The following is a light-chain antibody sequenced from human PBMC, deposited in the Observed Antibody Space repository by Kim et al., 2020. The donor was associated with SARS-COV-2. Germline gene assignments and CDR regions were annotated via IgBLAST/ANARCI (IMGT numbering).Light chain of an antibody. J-gene: IGKJ2*01. CDR1: QFIDTR. V-gene: IGKV3-15*01. Sequence: EVVMTQSPVILSVSPGERATLSCRASQFIDTRLAWYQQKLGQAPRLLIYDASTRATGIPARFSGSGSGTEFTLTISSLQSEDFAVYYCQQYNNWPPDTFGQGTKLEI. CDR3: QQYNNWPPDT. CDR2: DAS.